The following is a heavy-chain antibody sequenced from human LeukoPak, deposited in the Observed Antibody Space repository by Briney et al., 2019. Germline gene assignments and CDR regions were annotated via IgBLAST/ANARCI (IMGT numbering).Heavy chain of an antibody. CDR1: GFTFNTYS. CDR3: ARGDQLLLAY. D-gene: IGHD2-2*01. CDR2: ISDRGSYI. V-gene: IGHV3-21*01. Sequence: GGSLRLSCTASGFTFNTYSMNWVRLAPGKGLEWVASISDRGSYIYYADSVKGRFTISRDNAKNSLYLQMNSLRAEDTAVYYCARGDQLLLAYWGQGTLVTVSS. J-gene: IGHJ4*02.